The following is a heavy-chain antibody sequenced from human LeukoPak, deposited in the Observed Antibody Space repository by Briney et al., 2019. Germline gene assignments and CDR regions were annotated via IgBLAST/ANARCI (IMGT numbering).Heavy chain of an antibody. CDR1: GFTLSNYV. CDR2: ISYDGSNK. J-gene: IGHJ4*02. V-gene: IGHV3-30*03. D-gene: IGHD6-13*01. CDR3: AREGAAAAGDY. Sequence: TGGSLRLSCAASGFTLSNYVMHWVRQAPGKGLEWVAVISYDGSNKYYVGSVKGRFTISRDNSKNTLYLQMNSLRAEDTAVYYCAREGAAAAGDYWGQGTLVTVSS.